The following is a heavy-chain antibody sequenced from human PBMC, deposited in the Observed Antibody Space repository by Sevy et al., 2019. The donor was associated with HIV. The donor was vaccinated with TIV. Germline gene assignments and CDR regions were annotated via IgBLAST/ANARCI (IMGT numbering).Heavy chain of an antibody. V-gene: IGHV3-7*01. CDR3: AKLGFYYDSSVYDYFDY. CDR1: GFTFSDYW. CDR2: IKQDGSEK. J-gene: IGHJ4*02. Sequence: GGSLRLSCAASGFTFSDYWMNWVRQAPGKGLEWVANIKQDGSEKYYVDSVKGRFTISRDNAKNSLYLQMNSLRVEDTAVYFCAKLGFYYDSSVYDYFDYWGQGTLVTVSS. D-gene: IGHD3-22*01.